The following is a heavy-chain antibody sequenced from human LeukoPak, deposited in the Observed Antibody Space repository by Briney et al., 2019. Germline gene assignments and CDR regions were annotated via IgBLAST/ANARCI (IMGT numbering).Heavy chain of an antibody. Sequence: SETLSLTCTVSGGSISSSSYYWGRLRQPPGKGLEWIGSIYYSGSTYYNPSLKSRATISVDTSKNQFSLKLSSVTAADTAVYYCARRYSSLLYYYYYMDVWGKGTTVTVSS. V-gene: IGHV4-39*07. CDR3: ARRYSSLLYYYYYMDV. D-gene: IGHD1-26*01. CDR1: GGSISSSSYY. J-gene: IGHJ6*03. CDR2: IYYSGST.